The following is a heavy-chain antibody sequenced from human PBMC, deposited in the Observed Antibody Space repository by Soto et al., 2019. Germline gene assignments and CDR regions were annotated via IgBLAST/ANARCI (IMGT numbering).Heavy chain of an antibody. J-gene: IGHJ4*02. V-gene: IGHV3-48*03. CDR3: ARALDFWSGYLSD. D-gene: IGHD3-3*01. CDR1: GFTFSSYE. Sequence: SLRLSCAASGFTFSSYEMNWVRQAPGKGLEWVSYISSGGTTIYYADSVKGRFTISRDNAKNSLDLQMNSLRADDTAIYYCARALDFWSGYLSDWGRGTLVTVSS. CDR2: ISSGGTTI.